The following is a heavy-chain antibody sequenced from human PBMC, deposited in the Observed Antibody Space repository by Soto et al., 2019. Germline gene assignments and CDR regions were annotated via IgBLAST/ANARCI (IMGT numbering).Heavy chain of an antibody. J-gene: IGHJ4*02. CDR1: GYTFTSYD. CDR3: AIFYYGSGSYNSSFDY. V-gene: IGHV1-8*01. CDR2: MNPNSGNT. Sequence: ASVKVSCKASGYTFTSYDINWVRQATGQGLEWMGWMNPNSGNTGYAQKFQGRVTMTRNTSISTAYMELSSLRSEDTAVYYCAIFYYGSGSYNSSFDYRGQGAVVTVSS. D-gene: IGHD3-10*01.